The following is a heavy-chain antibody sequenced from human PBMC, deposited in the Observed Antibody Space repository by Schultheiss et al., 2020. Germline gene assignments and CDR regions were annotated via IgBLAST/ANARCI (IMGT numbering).Heavy chain of an antibody. CDR1: GFTFSSYA. CDR3: ARDLLGDEDI. V-gene: IGHV3-30-3*01. D-gene: IGHD1-26*01. J-gene: IGHJ3*02. Sequence: GGSLRLSCAASGFTFSSYAMHWVRQAPGKGLEWVAVISYDGSNKYYADSVKGRFTISRDNSKNTLYLQMNSLRAEDTAVYYCARDLLGDEDIWGQGTMVTVS. CDR2: ISYDGSNK.